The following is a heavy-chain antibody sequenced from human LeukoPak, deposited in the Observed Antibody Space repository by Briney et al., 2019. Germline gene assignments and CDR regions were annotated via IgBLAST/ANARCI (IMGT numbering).Heavy chain of an antibody. Sequence: ASVKVSCKASGYTFTSYGITWVRQAPGQGLEWMGWISAFNGNTDYAQKFQGRVTMTTDTSTKIAYMELRSLRSDDTAVYYCARGYQTSYYDRSGYLTYFDYWAREPWSPSPQ. V-gene: IGHV1-18*01. CDR1: GYTFTSYG. CDR3: ARGYQTSYYDRSGYLTYFDY. CDR2: ISAFNGNT. D-gene: IGHD3-22*01. J-gene: IGHJ4*02.